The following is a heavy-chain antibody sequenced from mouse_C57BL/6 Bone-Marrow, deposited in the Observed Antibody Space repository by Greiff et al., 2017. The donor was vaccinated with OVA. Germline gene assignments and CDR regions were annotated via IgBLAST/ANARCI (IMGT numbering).Heavy chain of an antibody. CDR1: GYTFTDYY. J-gene: IGHJ1*03. CDR3: AKVYSNYGDWYFDV. D-gene: IGHD2-5*01. Sequence: EVQLQQSGPELVKPGASVKISCKASGYTFTDYYVNWVKQSHGKSLEWIGDINPNNGGTSYNQKFKGKATLTVDKSSSTAYMELRSLTSEDSAVYYCAKVYSNYGDWYFDVWGTGTTVTVSS. CDR2: INPNNGGT. V-gene: IGHV1-26*01.